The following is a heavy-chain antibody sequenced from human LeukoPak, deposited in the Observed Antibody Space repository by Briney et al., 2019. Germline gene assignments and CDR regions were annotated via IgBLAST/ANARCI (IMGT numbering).Heavy chain of an antibody. J-gene: IGHJ4*02. CDR3: ARVFDS. CDR1: GGSVSTSDYY. CDR2: VFYTGKT. V-gene: IGHV4-39*07. Sequence: SETLSLTCTVSGGSVSTSDYYWGWIRQSPVKGLEWIGDVFYTGKTNYNPSLRGRATISIDTSKNQFSLKLTYVTAADSAVYYCARVFDSWGQGTLVTVSS.